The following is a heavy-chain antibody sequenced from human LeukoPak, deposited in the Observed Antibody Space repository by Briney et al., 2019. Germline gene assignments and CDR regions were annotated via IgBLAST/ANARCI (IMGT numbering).Heavy chain of an antibody. V-gene: IGHV4-61*09. CDR3: ASAGGSVGWYGTIDS. CDR1: GGSISSGSFY. J-gene: IGHJ4*02. CDR2: IYTSGST. Sequence: SQTLSLTCTVSGGSISSGSFYWGWIRQPAGKGLEWIGHIYTSGSTSYSPSLQSRVTISVDTSKHQFSLKVTSVTAADTAVYYCASAGGSVGWYGTIDSWGQGTLVTVSS. D-gene: IGHD6-19*01.